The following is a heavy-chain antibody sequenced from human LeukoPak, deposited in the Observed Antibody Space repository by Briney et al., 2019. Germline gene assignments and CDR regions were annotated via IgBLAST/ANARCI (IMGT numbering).Heavy chain of an antibody. CDR2: ISYDGSNK. V-gene: IGHV3-30*04. CDR3: AREMRWIQLWHTYNWFDP. Sequence: PGGSLRLSCAGSGFTFSSYAMHWVRQAPGKGLEWVAVISYDGSNKYYADSVKGRFTISRDNSKNTLYLQMNSLRAEDTAVYYCAREMRWIQLWHTYNWFDPWGQGTLVTVSS. CDR1: GFTFSSYA. D-gene: IGHD5-18*01. J-gene: IGHJ5*02.